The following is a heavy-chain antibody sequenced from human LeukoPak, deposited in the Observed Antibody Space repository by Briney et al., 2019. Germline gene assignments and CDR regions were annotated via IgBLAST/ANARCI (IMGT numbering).Heavy chain of an antibody. J-gene: IGHJ4*02. V-gene: IGHV4-34*01. D-gene: IGHD3-22*01. CDR3: ARVRRGHYYDSSGYYPGPYYFDY. CDR2: INHSGST. Sequence: SETLSLTCAVYGGSFSGYYWSWIRQPPGKGLEWIGEINHSGSTNYNPSLKSRVTISVDTSKNQFSLKLSSVTAADTAVYYCARVRRGHYYDSSGYYPGPYYFDYWGQGTLVTVSS. CDR1: GGSFSGYY.